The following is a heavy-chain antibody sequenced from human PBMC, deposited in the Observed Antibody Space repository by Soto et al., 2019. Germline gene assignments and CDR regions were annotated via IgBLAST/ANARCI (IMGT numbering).Heavy chain of an antibody. J-gene: IGHJ3*02. CDR2: TIPTFGTG. V-gene: IGHV1-69*01. CDR3: ARDRAGDQGPLFGAFDI. D-gene: IGHD2-2*01. CDR1: GGTFSSYA. Sequence: QVQLVQSGAEVKKPGSSVKVSCKASGGTFSSYAISWVRQAPGQGLGWMGGTIPTFGTGNYAQKFQGRVTITADESTSTAYMELSSLRSEDTAVYYCARDRAGDQGPLFGAFDIWGQGTMVTVSS.